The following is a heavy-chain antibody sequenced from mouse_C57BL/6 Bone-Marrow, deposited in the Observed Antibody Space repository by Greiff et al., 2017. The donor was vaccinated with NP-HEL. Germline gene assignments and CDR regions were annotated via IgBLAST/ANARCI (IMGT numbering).Heavy chain of an antibody. V-gene: IGHV8-8*01. D-gene: IGHD2-5*01. CDR2: IWWDDDK. CDR1: GFSLSTFGMG. J-gene: IGHJ4*01. CDR3: ARMPYYSNLYYAMDY. Sequence: QVTLKESGPGILQPSQTLSLTCSFSGFSLSTFGMGVGWIRQPSGKGLEWLAHIWWDDDKYYNPALKSWLTISKDTSKNQVFLKIANVDTADTATYYCARMPYYSNLYYAMDYWGQGTSVTVSS.